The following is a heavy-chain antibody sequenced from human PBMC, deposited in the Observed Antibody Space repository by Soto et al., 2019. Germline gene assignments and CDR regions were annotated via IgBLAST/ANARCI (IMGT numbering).Heavy chain of an antibody. D-gene: IGHD1-7*01. CDR2: IYYSGST. V-gene: IGHV4-59*01. CDR1: GGSISSYY. J-gene: IGHJ4*02. CDR3: ARESGISGTTSSY. Sequence: PSETLSLTCTVSGGSISSYYWSWIRQPPGKGLERIGYIYYSGSTNYNPSLKSRVTISVDTSKNQFSLKLSSVTAADTAVYFCARESGISGTTSSYWGQGTLVTVSS.